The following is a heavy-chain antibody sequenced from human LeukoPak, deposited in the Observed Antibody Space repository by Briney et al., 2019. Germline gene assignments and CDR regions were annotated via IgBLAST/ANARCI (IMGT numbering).Heavy chain of an antibody. CDR2: FDPEDGET. Sequence: ASVKVSCKVSGYTLTELSMHWVRQAPGKGLEWMGGFDPEDGETIYAQKFQGRVTMTEDTSTDTAYMELSSLRSEDTAVYYCARVHPYDFWSGSIPFSDYYMDVWGKGTTVTVSS. CDR3: ARVHPYDFWSGSIPFSDYYMDV. V-gene: IGHV1-24*01. CDR1: GYTLTELS. D-gene: IGHD3-3*01. J-gene: IGHJ6*03.